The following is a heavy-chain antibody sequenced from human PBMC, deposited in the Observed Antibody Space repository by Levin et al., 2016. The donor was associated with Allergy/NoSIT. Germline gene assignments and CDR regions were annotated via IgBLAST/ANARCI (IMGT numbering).Heavy chain of an antibody. Sequence: ASVKVSCKASGYTFNTYGFTWVRRAPGQGLEWMGYISAYNGYTNYAQKFQGRVTMTTDTSTSTAYMELRGLRSDDTAVYYCARAGSRGLWDYWGQGTLVTVSS. V-gene: IGHV1-18*01. J-gene: IGHJ4*02. CDR3: ARAGSRGLWDY. CDR1: GYTFNTYG. D-gene: IGHD3-10*01. CDR2: ISAYNGYT.